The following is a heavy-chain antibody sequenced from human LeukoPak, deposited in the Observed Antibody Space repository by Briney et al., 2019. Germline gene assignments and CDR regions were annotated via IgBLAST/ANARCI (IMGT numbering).Heavy chain of an antibody. CDR3: TRHLLDSSGYLCYFAY. CDR1: LGSTSSSSYY. J-gene: IGHJ4*02. CDR2: IYYSGST. V-gene: IGHV4-39*01. Sequence: PSETLSLTRTVSLGSTSSSSYYSGWIRHPPGKGLEWIGSIYYSGSTYYNPPLKSRVTISVDTSKNQFSLKLSSVTAADTAVYYCTRHLLDSSGYLCYFAYRGEGTLVTVSS. D-gene: IGHD3-22*01.